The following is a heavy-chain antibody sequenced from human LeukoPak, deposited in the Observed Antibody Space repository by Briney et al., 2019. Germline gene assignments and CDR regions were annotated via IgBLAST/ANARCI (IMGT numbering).Heavy chain of an antibody. CDR3: AKGRIAVAPYYGMDV. V-gene: IGHV3-23*01. Sequence: GGSLRLSCAASGFTFSSYWMHWVRQAPGKGLEWVSAISGSGGSTYYADSVKGRFTISRDNSKNTLYLQMNSLRAEDTAVYYCAKGRIAVAPYYGMDVWGRGTTVSVSS. CDR1: GFTFSSYW. J-gene: IGHJ6*02. CDR2: ISGSGGST. D-gene: IGHD6-19*01.